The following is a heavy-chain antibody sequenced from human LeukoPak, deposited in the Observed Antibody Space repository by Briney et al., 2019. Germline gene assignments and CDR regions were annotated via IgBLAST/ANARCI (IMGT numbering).Heavy chain of an antibody. V-gene: IGHV1-69*13. CDR1: GGTFSSYA. Sequence: SVKVSCKASGGTFSSYAISWVRQAPGQGLEWMGGIIPIFGTANYAQKFQGRVTITADESTSTAYMELSSLRSEDTAVYYCARAMSIAARPQTIFDYWGQGTLVTVSS. J-gene: IGHJ4*02. CDR3: ARAMSIAARPQTIFDY. CDR2: IIPIFGTA. D-gene: IGHD6-6*01.